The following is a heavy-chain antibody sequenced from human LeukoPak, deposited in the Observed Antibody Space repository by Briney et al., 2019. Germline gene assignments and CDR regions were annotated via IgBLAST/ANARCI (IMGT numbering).Heavy chain of an antibody. Sequence: ASVKVSCKAAGYTFTSYGISWVRQAPGQGREGMGGISAYNGNTNYAKKLQGRVTMTTDTSTSTAYMELRSLRADHTAVYYCAREGISLVVTMKGRLDYWGQGTLVTVSS. CDR1: GYTFTSYG. J-gene: IGHJ4*02. CDR2: ISAYNGNT. CDR3: AREGISLVVTMKGRLDY. D-gene: IGHD5-12*01. V-gene: IGHV1-18*01.